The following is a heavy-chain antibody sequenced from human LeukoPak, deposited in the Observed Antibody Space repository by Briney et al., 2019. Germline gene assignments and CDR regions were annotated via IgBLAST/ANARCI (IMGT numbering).Heavy chain of an antibody. D-gene: IGHD6-13*01. V-gene: IGHV3-21*01. J-gene: IGHJ3*02. CDR1: GFTFSSYS. CDR2: ISSSSSYI. Sequence: TGGSLRLSCAASGFTFSSYSMNWVRQAPGKGLEWVSSISSSSSYIYYADSVKGRFTISRDNAKNSLYLQMNSLRAEDTAVYYCARAGSSWSWRGDRAFDIWGQGTMVTVSS. CDR3: ARAGSSWSWRGDRAFDI.